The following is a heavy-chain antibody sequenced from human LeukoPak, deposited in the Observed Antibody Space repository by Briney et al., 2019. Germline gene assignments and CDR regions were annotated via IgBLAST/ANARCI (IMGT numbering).Heavy chain of an antibody. Sequence: ASVKVSCKASGYTFTSYYMHWVRQAPGQGLEWMGIINPSGGSTSYAQKFQGRVTMTRDTSTSTVYMELCSLRSEDTAVYYCARFGYVFPRYYYYGMDVWGQGATVTVSS. CDR2: INPSGGST. CDR1: GYTFTSYY. D-gene: IGHD5-12*01. J-gene: IGHJ6*02. V-gene: IGHV1-46*03. CDR3: ARFGYVFPRYYYYGMDV.